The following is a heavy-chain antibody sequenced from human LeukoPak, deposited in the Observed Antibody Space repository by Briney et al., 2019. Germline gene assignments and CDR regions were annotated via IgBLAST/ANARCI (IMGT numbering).Heavy chain of an antibody. Sequence: KPSETLSLTCTVSGGSISSSSYYWGWIRQPPGKGLECIGSIYYSGSTYYNPSLKSRVTISVDTSKSQFSLKLSSVTAADTGVYYCGRGPHPHWPPMENWGQGSLVTVSS. D-gene: IGHD3-10*01. J-gene: IGHJ4*02. V-gene: IGHV4-39*07. CDR1: GGSISSSSYY. CDR3: GRGPHPHWPPMEN. CDR2: IYYSGST.